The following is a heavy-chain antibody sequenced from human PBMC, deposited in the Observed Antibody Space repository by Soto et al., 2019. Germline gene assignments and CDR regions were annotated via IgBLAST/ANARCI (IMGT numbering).Heavy chain of an antibody. D-gene: IGHD5-18*01. CDR3: ARGGGYSYGQG. CDR2: IYYSGST. V-gene: IGHV4-59*01. CDR1: GGSISSYY. J-gene: IGHJ4*02. Sequence: PSETLSLTCTVSGGSISSYYWSWIRQPPGKGLEWIGYIYYSGSTNYNPSLKSRVTISVDTSKNQFSLKLSSVTAADTAVYYCARGGGYSYGQGWGQGTLVTVSS.